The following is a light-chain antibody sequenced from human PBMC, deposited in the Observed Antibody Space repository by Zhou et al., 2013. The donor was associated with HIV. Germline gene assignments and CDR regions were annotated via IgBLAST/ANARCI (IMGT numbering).Light chain of an antibody. CDR1: QSISSW. V-gene: IGKV1-5*03. CDR2: KAS. J-gene: IGKJ1*01. Sequence: DIQMTQSPSTLSASVGDRVTITCRASQSISSWLAWYQQKPGKAPKLLIYKASSLESGVPSRFSGSGSGTEFTLTISSLQPDDFATYYCQQYNSYWTFGQGTEGGKSN. CDR3: QQYNSYWT.